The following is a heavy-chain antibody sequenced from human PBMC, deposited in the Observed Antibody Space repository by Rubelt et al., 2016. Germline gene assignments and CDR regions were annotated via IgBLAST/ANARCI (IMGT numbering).Heavy chain of an antibody. CDR1: GFTFSNAW. CDR2: IKSKTDGGTT. V-gene: IGHV3-15*07. CDR3: TTRVVVTARGWRGMDV. J-gene: IGHJ6*02. Sequence: EVQLVESGGGLVKPGGSLRLSCAASGFTFSNAWMNWVRQAPGKGLEWVGRIKSKTDGGTTDYAAPVKGRFTISRDESRNTLYLQMNSLKTEDTAVYYCTTRVVVTARGWRGMDVWGQGTTVTVSS. D-gene: IGHD2-21*02.